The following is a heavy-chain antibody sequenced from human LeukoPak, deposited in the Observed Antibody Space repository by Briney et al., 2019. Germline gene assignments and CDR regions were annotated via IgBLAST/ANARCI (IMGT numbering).Heavy chain of an antibody. J-gene: IGHJ4*02. CDR1: GFTFSSYA. CDR2: ISYDGSNK. V-gene: IGHV3-30-3*01. Sequence: GGSLRLSCAASGFTFSSYAMHWVRQAPGKGLEWVAVISYDGSNKYYADSVKGRFTISRDNAKNSLYLQMNSLRAEDTAVYYCARAYALDYWGQGTLVTVSS. CDR3: ARAYALDY.